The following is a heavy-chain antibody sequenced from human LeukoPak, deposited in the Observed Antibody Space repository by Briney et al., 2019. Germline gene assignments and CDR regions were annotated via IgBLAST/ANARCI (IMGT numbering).Heavy chain of an antibody. D-gene: IGHD2-15*01. V-gene: IGHV1-2*02. Sequence: ASVKVSCKASGYTFTAYYMHWVRQAPGQGREWMGWINPNSGGTNYAQRFQGRVTMTRDTSISTAYMDLSRLRFDDTAVYFCARAYCSGGDCYSKSNFDSWGQGTLVTVSS. CDR3: ARAYCSGGDCYSKSNFDS. CDR1: GYTFTAYY. J-gene: IGHJ4*02. CDR2: INPNSGGT.